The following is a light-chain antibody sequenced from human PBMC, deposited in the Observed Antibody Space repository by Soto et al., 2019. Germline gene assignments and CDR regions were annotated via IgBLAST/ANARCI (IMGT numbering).Light chain of an antibody. CDR1: QDIRND. CDR2: TAS. CDR3: QQYNSYPWT. Sequence: AIQVTQSPSALCASVGERVTITCRASQDIRNDLGCFQQKPGKAPKLLINTASTLQSGVSSRFSGSGSGTDFTLAIRSLQPDDSATYYCQQYNSYPWTFGQGTKVDIK. J-gene: IGKJ1*01. V-gene: IGKV1-6*01.